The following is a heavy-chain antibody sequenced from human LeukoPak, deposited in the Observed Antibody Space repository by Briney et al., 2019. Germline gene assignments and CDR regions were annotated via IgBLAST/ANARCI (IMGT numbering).Heavy chain of an antibody. Sequence: SETLSLTCTVSGGSISSYYWSWIRQPPEKGQEWIGYIYYSGSTNYNPSLKSRVTISVDTSKNQFSLKLSSVTAADTAVYYCARGLAISPYYYYYMDVWGKGTTVTVSS. CDR1: GGSISSYY. CDR3: ARGLAISPYYYYYMDV. D-gene: IGHD3-3*01. CDR2: IYYSGST. J-gene: IGHJ6*03. V-gene: IGHV4-59*01.